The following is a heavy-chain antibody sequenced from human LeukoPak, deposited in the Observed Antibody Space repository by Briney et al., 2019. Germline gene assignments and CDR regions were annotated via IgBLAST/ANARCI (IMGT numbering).Heavy chain of an antibody. CDR3: SKYTNFDWLLNFFDY. D-gene: IGHD3-9*01. CDR1: GFTFNSYA. CDR2: ISGSGGST. Sequence: GGSLRLSCAASGFTFNSYAMSWVRQAPGKGLEWVSAISGSGGSTYYADSVKGRFTISRDNSKNTLYLQMNSLEAEDTAVNYCSKYTNFDWLLNFFDYWGQGTLVTVSS. V-gene: IGHV3-23*01. J-gene: IGHJ4*02.